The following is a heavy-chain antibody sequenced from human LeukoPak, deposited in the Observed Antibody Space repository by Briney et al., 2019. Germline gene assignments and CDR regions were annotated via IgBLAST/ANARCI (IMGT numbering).Heavy chain of an antibody. V-gene: IGHV1-69*13. CDR1: GYTFTSYY. Sequence: ASVKVSCKASGYTFTSYYMHWVRQAPGQGLEWMGGIIPIFGTANYAQKFQGRVTITADESTSTAYMELSSLRSEDTAVYYCARSDSSGYYYHTYDTWGQGTLVTVSS. J-gene: IGHJ5*02. D-gene: IGHD3-22*01. CDR3: ARSDSSGYYYHTYDT. CDR2: IIPIFGTA.